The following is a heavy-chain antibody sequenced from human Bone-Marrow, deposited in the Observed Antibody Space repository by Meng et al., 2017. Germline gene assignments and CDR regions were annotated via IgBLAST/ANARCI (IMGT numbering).Heavy chain of an antibody. CDR3: ARDEDISAAGKLFGDY. CDR1: GYTFTSYY. Sequence: QVQLVQSGAEGKKPGASVKVSCKASGYTFTSYYMHWVRQAPGQGLEWMGIINPSGGSTSYAQKFQGRVTMTRDTSTSTVYMELSSLRSEDTAVYYCARDEDISAAGKLFGDYWGQGTLVTVSS. V-gene: IGHV1-46*01. D-gene: IGHD6-13*01. CDR2: INPSGGST. J-gene: IGHJ4*02.